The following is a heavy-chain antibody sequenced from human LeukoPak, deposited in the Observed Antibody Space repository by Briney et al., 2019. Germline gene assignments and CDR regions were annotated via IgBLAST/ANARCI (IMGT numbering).Heavy chain of an antibody. CDR1: GGSFSGYY. D-gene: IGHD3-22*01. J-gene: IGHJ4*02. CDR3: ARPGPYYYDSSGYHFDY. Sequence: SETLSLTCAVYGGSFSGYYWSWIRQPPGKGLEWIWEINHSGSTNYNPSLKSRVTISVDTSKNQFSLKLSSVTAADTAVYYCARPGPYYYDSSGYHFDYWGQGTLVTVSS. V-gene: IGHV4-34*01. CDR2: INHSGST.